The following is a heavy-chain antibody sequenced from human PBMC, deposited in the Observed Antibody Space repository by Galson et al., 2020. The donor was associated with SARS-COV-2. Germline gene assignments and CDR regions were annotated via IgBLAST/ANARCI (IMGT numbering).Heavy chain of an antibody. D-gene: IGHD2-21*02. V-gene: IGHV1-2*02. CDR1: GYTFTGYY. J-gene: IGHJ6*02. CDR2: INPNSGGT. CDR3: ARLLAYCGGDCYSDYYYYYGMDV. Sequence: ASVKVSCKASGYTFTGYYMHWVRQAPGQGLEWMGWINPNSGGTNYAQKFQGRVTMTRDTSISTAYMELSRLRSDDTAVYYCARLLAYCGGDCYSDYYYYYGMDVWGQGTTVTVSS.